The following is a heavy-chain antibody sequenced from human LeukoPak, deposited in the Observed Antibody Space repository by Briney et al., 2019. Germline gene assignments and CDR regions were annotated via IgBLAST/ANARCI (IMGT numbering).Heavy chain of an antibody. J-gene: IGHJ4*02. V-gene: IGHV3-74*01. D-gene: IGHD3-16*01. Sequence: GGSLRLSCAASGFTFSSYWMHWVRQAPGKGLVWVSRINSDGSEISYADSVKGRFTISRDNAKSTLYLQMNSLSAEDTAMYYCAGGHVPGLDRHWDYWGQGSLATVSS. CDR2: INSDGSEI. CDR3: AGGHVPGLDRHWDY. CDR1: GFTFSSYW.